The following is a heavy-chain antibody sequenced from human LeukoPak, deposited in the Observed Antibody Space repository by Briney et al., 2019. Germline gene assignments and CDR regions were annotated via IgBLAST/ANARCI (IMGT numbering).Heavy chain of an antibody. J-gene: IGHJ4*02. CDR1: GFIFSDYN. CDR3: AKDVSGSIDS. Sequence: GGSLRLPCAASGFIFSDYNMHWVRQVPGKGLEWVSIISGDGGRTSYADSVKGRVTISRDNSKNSLYLQMNSLRTEDTAFYYCAKDVSGSIDSWGQGTLVTVSS. V-gene: IGHV3-43*02. D-gene: IGHD5/OR15-5a*01. CDR2: ISGDGGRT.